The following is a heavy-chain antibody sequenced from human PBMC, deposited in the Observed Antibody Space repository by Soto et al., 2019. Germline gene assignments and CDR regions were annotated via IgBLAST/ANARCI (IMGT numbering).Heavy chain of an antibody. D-gene: IGHD3-3*01. CDR2: IYYSGST. J-gene: IGHJ6*03. V-gene: IGHV4-59*01. Sequence: QVQLQESGPGLVKPSETLSLTCTVSGGSLSRYFWSWIRQPPGKGLEWIGYIYYSGSTNYNPSLKGRVTISVDTSKNQFSLYLRSATAADTAVYYCAREAVKDDFWSGYYSPYYYYYLDVWGKGTTVTVSS. CDR3: AREAVKDDFWSGYYSPYYYYYLDV. CDR1: GGSLSRYF.